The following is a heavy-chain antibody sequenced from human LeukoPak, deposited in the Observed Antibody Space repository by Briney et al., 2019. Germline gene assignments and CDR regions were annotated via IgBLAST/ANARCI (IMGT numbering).Heavy chain of an antibody. CDR2: ISGSGGST. CDR1: GFTFSSYA. CDR3: AKDRSLSDAFDI. V-gene: IGHV3-23*01. D-gene: IGHD3-16*02. J-gene: IGHJ3*02. Sequence: GGSLRLSCAASGFTFSSYAMSWVRQAPGKGLEWVSAISGSGGSTYYADSVKGRFTISRDNSKSTLYLQMNSLRAEDTAVYYCAKDRSLSDAFDIWGQGTMVTVSS.